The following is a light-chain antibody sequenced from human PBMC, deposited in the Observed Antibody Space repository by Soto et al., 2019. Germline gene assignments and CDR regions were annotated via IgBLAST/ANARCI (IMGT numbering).Light chain of an antibody. Sequence: QSALTQPVSVSGSPGQSITISCTGTSSDVGGYNYVSWYQQHPGKAPKLMIYDVSNRPSGVSNRFSGSKSGNTASLTISGLQAEDEADYYCSSYTSSSTPLFGGGTQLTVL. CDR2: DVS. J-gene: IGLJ2*01. V-gene: IGLV2-14*03. CDR1: SSDVGGYNY. CDR3: SSYTSSSTPL.